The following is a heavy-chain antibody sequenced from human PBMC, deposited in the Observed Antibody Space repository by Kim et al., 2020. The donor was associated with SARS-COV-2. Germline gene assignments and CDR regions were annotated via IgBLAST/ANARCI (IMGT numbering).Heavy chain of an antibody. Sequence: SETLSLTCTVSGDSISTSDNNWGWLRQPPGKGLEWIGNVSYSGRTLYNPSLKSRVSISVDTSKNQFFLKMSSVTAADTAVYYCARGCYGEGTYSYFFDYWGQGPLVTVSS. V-gene: IGHV4-39*01. J-gene: IGHJ4*02. CDR3: ARGCYGEGTYSYFFDY. CDR1: GDSISTSDNN. D-gene: IGHD3-10*01. CDR2: VSYSGRT.